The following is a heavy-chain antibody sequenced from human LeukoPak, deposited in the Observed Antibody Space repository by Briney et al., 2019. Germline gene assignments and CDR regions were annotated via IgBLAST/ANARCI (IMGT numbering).Heavy chain of an antibody. CDR1: GGPISSYY. V-gene: IGHV4-4*07. J-gene: IGHJ4*02. D-gene: IGHD3-22*01. Sequence: SETLSLTCTVSGGPISSYYWSWIRQPAGKGLEWIGRIYTSGSTNYNPSLKSRVTMSVDTSKNQFSLKLSSVTAADTAVYYCARDSSGYYYGRYFDYWGQGTLVTVSS. CDR3: ARDSSGYYYGRYFDY. CDR2: IYTSGST.